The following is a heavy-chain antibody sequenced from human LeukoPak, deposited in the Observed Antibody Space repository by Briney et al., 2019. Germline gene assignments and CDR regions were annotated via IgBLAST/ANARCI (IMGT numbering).Heavy chain of an antibody. V-gene: IGHV1-3*01. CDR1: GYTFTNYA. Sequence: ASVKVSCKTSGYTFTNYAMQWVRQAPGQRLEWMGWINAGNGNTKYSQRFQGGVTITRDTSASIAYMKLSSLRSEDTAVYYCARDRVVTMVRGVIDSFDYWGQGTLVTVSS. D-gene: IGHD3-10*01. J-gene: IGHJ4*02. CDR3: ARDRVVTMVRGVIDSFDY. CDR2: INAGNGNT.